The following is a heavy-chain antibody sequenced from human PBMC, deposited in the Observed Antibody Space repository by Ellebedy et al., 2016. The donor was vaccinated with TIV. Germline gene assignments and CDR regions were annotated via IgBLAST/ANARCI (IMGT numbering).Heavy chain of an antibody. Sequence: AASVKVSCKASGGTFSSYAISWVRQAPGQGLEWMGRIIPILGIANYAQKFQGRVTITADKSTSTAYMELSSLRSEDTAVYYCARTTKLEMATNTDFDYWGQGTLVTVSS. V-gene: IGHV1-69*04. D-gene: IGHD5-24*01. CDR1: GGTFSSYA. CDR2: IIPILGIA. J-gene: IGHJ4*02. CDR3: ARTTKLEMATNTDFDY.